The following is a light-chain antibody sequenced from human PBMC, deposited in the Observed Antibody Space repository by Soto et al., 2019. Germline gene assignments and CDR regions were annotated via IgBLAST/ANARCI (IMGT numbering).Light chain of an antibody. Sequence: EIVMTQSPATLSVSPGERATLSCRASQSVSSNLAWYHQKPGQAPRLLIHGASTRATGIPARFSGSGSGTEFTLTISSLQAEDFAVYYCQQYNNWPGTFGQGTKVEIK. V-gene: IGKV3-15*01. CDR3: QQYNNWPGT. CDR2: GAS. J-gene: IGKJ1*01. CDR1: QSVSSN.